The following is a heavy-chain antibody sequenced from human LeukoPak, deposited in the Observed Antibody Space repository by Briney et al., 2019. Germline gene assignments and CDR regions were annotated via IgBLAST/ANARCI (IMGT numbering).Heavy chain of an antibody. CDR1: GFTFSSYG. Sequence: GGSLRLSCAASGFTFSSYGMHWVRQAPGKGLEWVSAISGSGGSTYYADSVKGRFTISRDNSKNTLYLQMNSLRAEDTAVYYCAKDPSGSLRNYYFDYWGQGTLVTVSS. CDR3: AKDPSGSLRNYYFDY. V-gene: IGHV3-23*01. J-gene: IGHJ4*02. CDR2: ISGSGGST. D-gene: IGHD1-26*01.